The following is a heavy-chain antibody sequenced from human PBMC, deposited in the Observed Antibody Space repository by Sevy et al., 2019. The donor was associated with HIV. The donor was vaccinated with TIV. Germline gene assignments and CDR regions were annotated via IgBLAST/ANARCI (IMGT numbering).Heavy chain of an antibody. CDR2: IKQDGSEK. D-gene: IGHD2-15*01. V-gene: IGHV3-7*03. CDR3: ARDRRGGYCSGGSCYSYGMDV. J-gene: IGHJ6*02. CDR1: GFTLSSYW. Sequence: GGSLRLSCTASGFTLSSYWMSWVRQAPGKGLEWVANIKQDGSEKYYVDSVKGRFTISRDNAKNSLYLQMNSLRAEDTAVYYCARDRRGGYCSGGSCYSYGMDVWGQGTTVTVSS.